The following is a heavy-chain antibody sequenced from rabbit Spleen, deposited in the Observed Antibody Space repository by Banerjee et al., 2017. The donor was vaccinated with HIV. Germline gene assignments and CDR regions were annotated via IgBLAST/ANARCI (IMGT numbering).Heavy chain of an antibody. CDR3: VRGASSSGYYSL. V-gene: IGHV1S47*01. CDR1: GIDFSKYG. Sequence: QEQLTETGGGLVQPGGSLTLSCKASGIDFSKYGMSWVRQAPGKGLEWIGYIDLVFGTTYYATWANGRFTISSHNAQNTLYLQLNSLTAADTATYFCVRGASSSGYYSLWGQGTLVTVS. D-gene: IGHD1-1*01. CDR2: IDLVFGTT. J-gene: IGHJ4*01.